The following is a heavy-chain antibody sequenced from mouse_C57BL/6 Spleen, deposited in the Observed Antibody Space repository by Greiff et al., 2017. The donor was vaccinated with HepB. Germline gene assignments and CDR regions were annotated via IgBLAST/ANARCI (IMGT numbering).Heavy chain of an antibody. J-gene: IGHJ2*01. CDR3: AKDFGGDFDY. CDR1: GFTFSDYG. V-gene: IGHV5-17*01. Sequence: DVMLVESGGGLVKPGGSLKLSCAASGFTFSDYGMHWVRQAPEKGLEWVAYISSGSSTIYYADTVKGRFTISRDNAKNTLFLQMTSLRSEDTAMYYCAKDFGGDFDYWGQGTTLTVSS. CDR2: ISSGSSTI.